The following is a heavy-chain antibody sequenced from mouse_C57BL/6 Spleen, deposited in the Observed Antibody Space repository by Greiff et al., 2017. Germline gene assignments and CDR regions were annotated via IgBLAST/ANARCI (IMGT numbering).Heavy chain of an antibody. D-gene: IGHD2-4*01. V-gene: IGHV1-7*01. J-gene: IGHJ1*03. CDR3: ARDRDLDDYDWYFDV. CDR1: GYTFTSYW. Sequence: VQLQQSGAELAKPGASVKLSCKASGYTFTSYWMHWVKQRPGQGLEWIGYINPSSGYTKYNQKFKDKATLTADKSSSTAYMQLSSLTYEDAAVYYCARDRDLDDYDWYFDVWGTGATVTVSS. CDR2: INPSSGYT.